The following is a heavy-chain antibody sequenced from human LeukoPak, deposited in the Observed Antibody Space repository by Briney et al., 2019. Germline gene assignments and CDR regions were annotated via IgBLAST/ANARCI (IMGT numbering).Heavy chain of an antibody. V-gene: IGHV3-20*04. CDR1: GFTFDDYG. Sequence: GGSLRLSCAASGFTFDDYGMSWVRQAPGKGLEWVSGINWNGGSTGYADSVKGRFTISRDNAKNSLYLQMNSLRAEDTALYYCAKVPFGDYGGNSAGFDYWGQGTLVTVSS. CDR2: INWNGGST. D-gene: IGHD4-23*01. CDR3: AKVPFGDYGGNSAGFDY. J-gene: IGHJ4*02.